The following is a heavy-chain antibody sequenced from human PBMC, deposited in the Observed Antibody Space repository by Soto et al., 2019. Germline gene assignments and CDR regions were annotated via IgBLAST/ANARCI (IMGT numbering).Heavy chain of an antibody. CDR2: ISYDGSNK. CDR3: ARDLRVKYDFWSGYPSNY. Sequence: GGSLRLSCAASGFTFSSYAMHWVRQAPGKGLEWVAVISYDGSNKYYADSVKGRFTISRDNSKNTLYLQMNSLRAEDTAVYYCARDLRVKYDFWSGYPSNYWGQGTLVTVSS. CDR1: GFTFSSYA. D-gene: IGHD3-3*01. J-gene: IGHJ4*02. V-gene: IGHV3-30-3*01.